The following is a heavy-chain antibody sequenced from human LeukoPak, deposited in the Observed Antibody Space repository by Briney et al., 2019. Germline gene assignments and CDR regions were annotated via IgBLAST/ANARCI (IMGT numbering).Heavy chain of an antibody. D-gene: IGHD1-20*01. CDR2: ISYDGSDK. CDR3: ARITSIYYFDY. J-gene: IGHJ4*02. Sequence: GGSLRLSCVASGFTFSSYSMYWVRQAPGKGLEWVAVISYDGSDKYYADTVKGRFTISRDNSKNTLFLQMNSLSDDDTAVYLCARITSIYYFDYWGQGTLVTVSS. V-gene: IGHV3-30*03. CDR1: GFTFSSYS.